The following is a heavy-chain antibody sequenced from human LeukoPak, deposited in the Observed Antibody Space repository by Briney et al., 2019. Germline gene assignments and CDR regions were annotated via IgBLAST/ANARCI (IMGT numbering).Heavy chain of an antibody. D-gene: IGHD3-3*01. CDR2: MRFDGSYK. CDR1: GFTFSSYG. CDR3: AKDLEVGYYVFWGGLDY. J-gene: IGHJ4*02. V-gene: IGHV3-30*02. Sequence: PGGSLRLSCAASGFTFSSYGMHWIRLAPGKGLEWVTFMRFDGSYKYYADSVKGRFTISRDNSKNTLYLQMNSLRAQDTAVYFCAKDLEVGYYVFWGGLDYWGQGTLVTVSS.